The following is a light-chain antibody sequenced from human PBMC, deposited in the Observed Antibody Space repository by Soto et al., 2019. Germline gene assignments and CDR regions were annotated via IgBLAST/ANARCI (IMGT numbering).Light chain of an antibody. CDR3: SSYAGSNNFVV. CDR1: SSDVGGYNY. V-gene: IGLV2-8*01. CDR2: EVS. Sequence: QSALTQPPSASGSPGQSVTISCTGTSSDVGGYNYVSWYQQHPGKAPKLMIYEVSKRPSGVPDRFSGSKSGNTASLTVAGLQAEDEADSPCSSYAGSNNFVVFGGVTKLTVL. J-gene: IGLJ2*01.